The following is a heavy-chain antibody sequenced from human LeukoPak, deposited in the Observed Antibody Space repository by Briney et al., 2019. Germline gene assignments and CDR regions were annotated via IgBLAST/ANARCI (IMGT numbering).Heavy chain of an antibody. Sequence: GGSLRLSCEASEFIFSKYWMSWVRQAPEKGLEWVAMINQDGTEKYSVDSVKGRFTISRDNAKNSLYLQINNVKAEDTAVYYCARTSVNSLWDDAFDIWGQGTMVTVSS. J-gene: IGHJ3*02. CDR3: ARTSVNSLWDDAFDI. D-gene: IGHD4-17*01. CDR1: EFIFSKYW. CDR2: INQDGTEK. V-gene: IGHV3-7*05.